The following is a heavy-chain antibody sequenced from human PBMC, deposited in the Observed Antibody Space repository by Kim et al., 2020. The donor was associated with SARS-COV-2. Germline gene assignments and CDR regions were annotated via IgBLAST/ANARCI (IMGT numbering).Heavy chain of an antibody. CDR1: GFTFSSYS. D-gene: IGHD2-15*01. V-gene: IGHV3-21*01. CDR2: ISSSSSYI. CDR3: ARDGWRYCSGGSCYSPDY. Sequence: GGSLRLSCAASGFTFSSYSMNWVRQAPGKGLEWVSSISSSSSYIYYADSVKGRFTISRDNAKNSLYLQMNSLRAEDTAVYYCARDGWRYCSGGSCYSPDYWGQGTLVTVSS. J-gene: IGHJ4*02.